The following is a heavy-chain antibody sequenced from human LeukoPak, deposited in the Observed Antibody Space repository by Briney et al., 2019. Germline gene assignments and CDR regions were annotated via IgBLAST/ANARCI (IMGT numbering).Heavy chain of an antibody. Sequence: SSVTLSCKASGGTFSSYAFSWVRQAPGQGLGWMGRIIPIFGIANYAQKFQGRVAITADKSTSTAYMELSSLRSEDTAVYYCARGYSYGSTYFDYWGQGTLVTVSS. CDR2: IIPIFGIA. V-gene: IGHV1-69*04. J-gene: IGHJ4*02. CDR3: ARGYSYGSTYFDY. D-gene: IGHD5-18*01. CDR1: GGTFSSYA.